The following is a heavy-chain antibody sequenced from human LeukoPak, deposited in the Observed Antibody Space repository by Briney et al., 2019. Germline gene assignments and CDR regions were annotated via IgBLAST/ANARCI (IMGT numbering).Heavy chain of an antibody. Sequence: GGSLRLSCAASGFTFSSYSMNWVRQAPGKGLEWVSSISSSSSYIYYADSVKGRFTISRDNAKNSLYLQMNSLRAEDTAVYYCAREDHMAVAGTPSYWGQGTLVTVSS. D-gene: IGHD6-19*01. CDR1: GFTFSSYS. CDR2: ISSSSSYI. CDR3: AREDHMAVAGTPSY. J-gene: IGHJ4*02. V-gene: IGHV3-21*01.